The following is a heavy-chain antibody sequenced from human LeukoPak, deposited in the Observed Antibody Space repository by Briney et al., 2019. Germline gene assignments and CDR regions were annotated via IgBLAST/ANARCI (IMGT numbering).Heavy chain of an antibody. J-gene: IGHJ6*02. CDR1: GFTFGDHA. D-gene: IGHD5-18*01. Sequence: PGRSLRLSCSPYGFTFGDHAMSWVRQAPGKGLEWVGFIRSRAYGGTTEYAASVKSRFSISRDDSKGIAYLQMNSLKIEDTAVYYCSRGPIQLWVHNGMDVWGQGTTVIVSS. CDR2: IRSRAYGGTT. V-gene: IGHV3-49*04. CDR3: SRGPIQLWVHNGMDV.